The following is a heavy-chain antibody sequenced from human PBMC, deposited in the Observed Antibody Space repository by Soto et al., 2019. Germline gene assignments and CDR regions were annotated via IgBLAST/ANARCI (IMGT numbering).Heavy chain of an antibody. CDR1: GDSIRSSHW. CDR3: ATSRENWNPLPY. CDR2: IYHSGTT. D-gene: IGHD1-1*01. Sequence: PSETLSLTCAVSGDSIRSSHWWSWVRQPPGKGLEWIGEIYHSGTTNYKSSLKSRVTISVDKSKNQFSLRLTSVTAADTAVYYCATSRENWNPLPYWGPGSLVTVSS. V-gene: IGHV4-4*02. J-gene: IGHJ4*02.